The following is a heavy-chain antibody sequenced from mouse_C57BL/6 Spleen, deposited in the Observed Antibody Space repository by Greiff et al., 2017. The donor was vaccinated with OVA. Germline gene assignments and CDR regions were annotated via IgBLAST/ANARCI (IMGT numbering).Heavy chain of an antibody. V-gene: IGHV1-69*01. CDR2: IDPSDSYT. J-gene: IGHJ4*01. CDR3: ALLGAMDY. CDR1: GYTFTSYW. D-gene: IGHD4-1*01. Sequence: QVQLQQPGAELVMPGASVKLSCKASGYTFTSYWMHWVKQRPGQGLEWIGEIDPSDSYTNYNQKFKGKSTLTVDESSSTAYMQLSSLTSEDSAVYYCALLGAMDYWGQGTSVTVSS.